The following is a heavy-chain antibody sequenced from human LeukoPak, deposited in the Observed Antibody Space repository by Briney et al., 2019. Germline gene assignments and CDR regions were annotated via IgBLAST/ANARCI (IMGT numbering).Heavy chain of an antibody. Sequence: GASVRVSCKVSGYTLTELSMHWVRQAPGKGLEWMGGFDPEDGETIYAQKFQGRVTMTEDTSTDTAYMELSSLRSEDTAVYYCATSITMVRGVPDFDYWGQGTLVTVSS. D-gene: IGHD3-10*01. CDR3: ATSITMVRGVPDFDY. CDR1: GYTLTELS. CDR2: FDPEDGET. V-gene: IGHV1-24*01. J-gene: IGHJ4*02.